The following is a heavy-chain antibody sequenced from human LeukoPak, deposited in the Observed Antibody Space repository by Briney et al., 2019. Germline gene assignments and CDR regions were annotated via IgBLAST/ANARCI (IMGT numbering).Heavy chain of an antibody. D-gene: IGHD1-26*01. CDR3: AREPRPHSGSYAEAFDI. CDR1: GGSISSGDYY. J-gene: IGHJ3*02. V-gene: IGHV4-30-4*01. CDR2: IYYSGST. Sequence: SETLSLTCTVSGGSISSGDYYWSWIRQPPGKGLEWIGYIYYSGSTYYNPSLKSRVTISVDTSKNQFSLKLNSVTPEDTAVYYCAREPRPHSGSYAEAFDIWGQGTMVTVSS.